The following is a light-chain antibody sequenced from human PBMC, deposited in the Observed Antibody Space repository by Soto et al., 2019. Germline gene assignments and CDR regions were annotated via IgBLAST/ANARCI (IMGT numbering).Light chain of an antibody. CDR1: SSNIGGNS. V-gene: IGLV1-51*01. CDR3: GSWDSSLSAYV. J-gene: IGLJ1*01. CDR2: DDN. Sequence: QSVLTQPPSVSAAPGQKVTISCSGSSSNIGGNSVSWYQQLPGTAPKLLIYDDNKRPSGIPDRFSGSKSGTSANLGITGFQTGDDADYYCGSWDSSLSAYVFGTGTKVTVL.